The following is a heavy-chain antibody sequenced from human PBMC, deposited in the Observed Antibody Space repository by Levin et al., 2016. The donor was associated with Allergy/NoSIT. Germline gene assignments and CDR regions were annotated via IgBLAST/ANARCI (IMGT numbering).Heavy chain of an antibody. J-gene: IGHJ4*02. CDR3: AITRVVTPVDY. Sequence: VRQMPGKGLEWMGWISAYNGNTNYAQKLQGRVTMTRNTSISTAYMELSSLRSEDTAVYYCAITRVVTPVDYWGQGTLVTVSS. D-gene: IGHD4-23*01. CDR2: ISAYNGNT. V-gene: IGHV1-18*01.